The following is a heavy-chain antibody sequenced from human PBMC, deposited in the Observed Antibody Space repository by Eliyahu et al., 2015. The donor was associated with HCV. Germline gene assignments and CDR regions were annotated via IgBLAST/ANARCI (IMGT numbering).Heavy chain of an antibody. V-gene: IGHV3-30*02. CDR1: GFSFSNYA. J-gene: IGHJ3*02. CDR2: IQSDGSDK. D-gene: IGHD1-14*01. Sequence: QVQLVESGGGVVQPGGSLRLSCAASGFSFSNYALXWVRRAPGKGLEWVAFIQSDGSDKYYGDSVKGRFSISRDDSKNTVYLQMNTLRAEDTAVYYCARGVNHAFDMWGRGTMVTVSS. CDR3: ARGVNHAFDM.